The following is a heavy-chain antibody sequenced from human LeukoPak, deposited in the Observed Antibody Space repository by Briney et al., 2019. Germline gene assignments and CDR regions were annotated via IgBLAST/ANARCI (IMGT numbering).Heavy chain of an antibody. CDR1: GYTFTSSH. CDR2: VNCGDGYT. CDR3: ARGRGGSYSIDY. D-gene: IGHD1-26*01. J-gene: IGHJ4*02. V-gene: IGHV1-46*01. Sequence: ASVKVSCKTSGYTFTSSHAHWVRQAPGQGLEWMGLVNCGDGYTNYAQKLQGRVSVTADTSTSTLYMDLTSLTTEDTAIYYCARGRGGSYSIDYWGQGTLVTVSS.